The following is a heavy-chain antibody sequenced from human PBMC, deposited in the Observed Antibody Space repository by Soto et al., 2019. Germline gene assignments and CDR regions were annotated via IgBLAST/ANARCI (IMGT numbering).Heavy chain of an antibody. CDR3: ARDNGDGSGIGGY. Sequence: QVQLVESEGGVVQPGRSLRLSCAASGFTLSSYAMHWVRQAPGKGLEWVAVISYDGSNKYYADSVKGRFTVSTDNSKNTLYLQMNSLRAEDTAIYYCARDNGDGSGIGGYWGQGTLVTVSS. CDR1: GFTLSSYA. V-gene: IGHV3-30-3*01. CDR2: ISYDGSNK. D-gene: IGHD3-10*01. J-gene: IGHJ4*02.